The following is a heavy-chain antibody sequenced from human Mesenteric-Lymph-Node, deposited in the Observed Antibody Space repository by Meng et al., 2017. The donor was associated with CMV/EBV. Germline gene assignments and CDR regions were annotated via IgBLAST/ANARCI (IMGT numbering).Heavy chain of an antibody. CDR1: GFLFSSYA. Sequence: ASGFLFSSYAIHLVRQAPGKELEWVAVMSYDGRTINSADSVKGRFTSSRDNSKNTLFLQMKSLRSEDTAVYYCVRDKVDLGGSAFDIWGQGTMVTVSS. D-gene: IGHD3-16*01. V-gene: IGHV3-30*04. J-gene: IGHJ3*02. CDR2: MSYDGRTI. CDR3: VRDKVDLGGSAFDI.